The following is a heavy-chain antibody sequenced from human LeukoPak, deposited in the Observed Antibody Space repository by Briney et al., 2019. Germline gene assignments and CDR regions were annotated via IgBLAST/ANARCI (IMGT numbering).Heavy chain of an antibody. CDR1: GFTVRSTY. CDR2: IYSGGST. CDR3: ARDRLYSSSSEDY. J-gene: IGHJ4*02. V-gene: IGHV3-53*01. D-gene: IGHD6-6*01. Sequence: GGSLRLSCAASGFTVRSTYKSWVRQAPGKGLEWVSVIYSGGSTYYADSVKGRFTISRDNSKNTLYLQMNSLRAEDTAVYYCARDRLYSSSSEDYWGQGTLVTVSS.